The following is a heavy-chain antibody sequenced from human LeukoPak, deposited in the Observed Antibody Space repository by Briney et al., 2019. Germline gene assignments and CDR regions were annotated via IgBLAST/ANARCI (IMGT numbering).Heavy chain of an antibody. CDR1: GYSISSGYY. J-gene: IGHJ4*02. Sequence: SETLSLTCTVSGYSISSGYYWGWIRQPPGKGLEWIGAVYHSGSTYYNPSLKSRVTISVDTSKNQFSLKLSSVTAADTAVYYCARAPLGYCSGGSCYLFDYWGQGTLVTVSS. D-gene: IGHD2-15*01. CDR3: ARAPLGYCSGGSCYLFDY. CDR2: VYHSGST. V-gene: IGHV4-38-2*02.